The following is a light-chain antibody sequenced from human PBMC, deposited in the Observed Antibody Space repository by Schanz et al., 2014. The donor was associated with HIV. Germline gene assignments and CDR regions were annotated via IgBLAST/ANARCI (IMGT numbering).Light chain of an antibody. Sequence: EVVLTQSPGTLSLSPGERATLSCRASQSVSTNSLVWYQQKPGQAPRLLIYGASTRATGIPDRFSGSGSGTDFTLTISRLEPEDFAMYYCQQYGSSPPWTFGQGTKVEIK. J-gene: IGKJ1*01. CDR2: GAS. V-gene: IGKV3-20*01. CDR1: QSVSTNS. CDR3: QQYGSSPPWT.